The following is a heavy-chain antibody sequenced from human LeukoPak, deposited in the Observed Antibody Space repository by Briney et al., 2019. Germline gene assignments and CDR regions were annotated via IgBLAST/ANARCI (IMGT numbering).Heavy chain of an antibody. V-gene: IGHV4-59*01. J-gene: IGHJ5*02. CDR3: ARGPYDFWSGYYHWFDP. CDR1: GGSISSYY. CDR2: IYYSGST. Sequence: SETLSLTCTVSGGSISSYYWSWIRQPPGKGLEWIGYIYYSGSTNYNPSLKSRVTISVDTSKNQFSLKLNSVTAADTAVYYCARGPYDFWSGYYHWFDPWGQGTLVTVSS. D-gene: IGHD3-3*01.